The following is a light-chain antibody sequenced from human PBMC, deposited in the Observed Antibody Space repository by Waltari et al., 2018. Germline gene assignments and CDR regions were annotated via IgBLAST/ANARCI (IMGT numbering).Light chain of an antibody. CDR3: SSYTSNGTLV. CDR2: GVN. Sequence: QSALTQPASVSGSPGQSITISCIGTGSDVGAYNYVSWHQQLPGKAPKVMIYGVNNRPSGVSNRFSGSKSVNTASLIISGLQADDEADYYCSSYTSNGTLVFGTGTKVTVV. V-gene: IGLV2-14*01. CDR1: GSDVGAYNY. J-gene: IGLJ1*01.